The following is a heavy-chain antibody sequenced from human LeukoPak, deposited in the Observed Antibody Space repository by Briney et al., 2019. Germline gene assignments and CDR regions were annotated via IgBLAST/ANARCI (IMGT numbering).Heavy chain of an antibody. Sequence: KPSETLSLTCAVYGGSFSGYYWSWIRQPPGKGLEWIGEINHSGSTNYNPSLKSRVTISVDTSKNQFSLKLSSVTAADTAVYYCARHYYDSTGGDAFDIWGQGTMVTVSS. CDR3: ARHYYDSTGGDAFDI. D-gene: IGHD3-22*01. V-gene: IGHV4-34*01. J-gene: IGHJ3*02. CDR2: INHSGST. CDR1: GGSFSGYY.